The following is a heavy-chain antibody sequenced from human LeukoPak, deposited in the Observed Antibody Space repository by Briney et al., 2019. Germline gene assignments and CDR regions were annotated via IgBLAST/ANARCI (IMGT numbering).Heavy chain of an antibody. V-gene: IGHV3-74*01. CDR3: ARGANYDFWSGYYDAFDI. CDR2: INSDGSST. D-gene: IGHD3-3*01. J-gene: IGHJ3*02. Sequence: GGSLRLSCAASGFTFSSYWMHWVRQAPGKGLVWVSRINSDGSSTSYADSVKGRFTISRDNAKNTLYLQMNSLRAEDTAVYYCARGANYDFWSGYYDAFDIWGQGTMVTVSS. CDR1: GFTFSSYW.